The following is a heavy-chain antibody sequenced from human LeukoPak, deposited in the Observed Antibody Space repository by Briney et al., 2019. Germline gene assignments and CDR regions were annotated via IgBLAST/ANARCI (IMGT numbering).Heavy chain of an antibody. Sequence: SETLSLTCAVYGGSFSGYYWSWIRQPSGKGLEWIGEINHSGSTNYNPSLKSRVTISVDTSKNEFSLKLSSVTAADTAVYYCARRRGAAGDDYWGQGTLVTVSS. J-gene: IGHJ4*02. D-gene: IGHD6-13*01. CDR2: INHSGST. CDR3: ARRRGAAGDDY. V-gene: IGHV4-34*01. CDR1: GGSFSGYY.